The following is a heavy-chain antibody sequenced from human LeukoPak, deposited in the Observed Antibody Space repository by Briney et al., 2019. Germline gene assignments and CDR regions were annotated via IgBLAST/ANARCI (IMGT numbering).Heavy chain of an antibody. V-gene: IGHV3-33*01. Sequence: PGRSLRLSCAASGFTFSSYGMHWVRQAPGKGREGVAVIWYDGSNKYYADSVKGRFTISSDNSKNTLYLQMTSLRAEDTAVYYCARGAAAPYYYYMDVWGKGTTVTVSS. J-gene: IGHJ6*03. D-gene: IGHD2-2*01. CDR1: GFTFSSYG. CDR3: ARGAAAPYYYYMDV. CDR2: IWYDGSNK.